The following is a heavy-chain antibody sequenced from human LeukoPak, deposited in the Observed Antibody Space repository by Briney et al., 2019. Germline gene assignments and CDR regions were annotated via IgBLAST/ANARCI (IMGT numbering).Heavy chain of an antibody. Sequence: SETLSLTCAVYGGSFSGYYWSWIRKPPGKGLEWIGEINHSGSTNYNPSLKSRVTISVDTSKNQFSLKLSSVTAADTAVYYCARQALRYCSGGSCPRDYYYYYMDVWGKGTTVTISS. CDR3: ARQALRYCSGGSCPRDYYYYYMDV. J-gene: IGHJ6*03. CDR2: INHSGST. D-gene: IGHD2-15*01. V-gene: IGHV4-34*01. CDR1: GGSFSGYY.